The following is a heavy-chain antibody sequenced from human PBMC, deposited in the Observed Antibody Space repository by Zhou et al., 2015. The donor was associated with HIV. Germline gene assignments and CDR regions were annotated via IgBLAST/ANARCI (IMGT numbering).Heavy chain of an antibody. V-gene: IGHV1-69*01. D-gene: IGHD4-23*01. CDR3: ANDPPDTVVTPYWYFDL. J-gene: IGHJ2*01. CDR2: IIPIFGTT. Sequence: QVQLVQSGAEVKKPGSSVKVSCKASGGTFSSYAISWVRQAPGQGLEWMGGIIPIFGTTNYAQKFQGRVTITADESTSTAYMELSSLRSEDTAVYYCANDPPDTVVTPYWYFDLWGRGTLVTVSS. CDR1: GGTFSSYA.